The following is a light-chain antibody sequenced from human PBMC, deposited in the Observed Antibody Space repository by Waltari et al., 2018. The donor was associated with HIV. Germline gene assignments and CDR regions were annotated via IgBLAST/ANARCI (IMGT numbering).Light chain of an antibody. CDR1: ALPRQY. Sequence: YELTQPPSVSVSPGQTARITCPGDALPRQYAYWYQQKPGQAPVLVIYKDSERPSGIPERFSGSSSGTTVTLTISGVQAEDEADYYCQSADSSGTYVFGTGTKVTVL. CDR3: QSADSSGTYV. V-gene: IGLV3-25*03. J-gene: IGLJ1*01. CDR2: KDS.